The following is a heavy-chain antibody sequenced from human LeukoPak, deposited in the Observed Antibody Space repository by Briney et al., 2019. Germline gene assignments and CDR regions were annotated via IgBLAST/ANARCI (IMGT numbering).Heavy chain of an antibody. V-gene: IGHV1-46*01. J-gene: IGHJ4*02. Sequence: ASVKVSCKASGYTFTSYYMHWVRQAPGQGLEWMGIINPSGGSTSYAQKFQGRVTMTRDTSTSTVYMELSSLRSEDTAVYYCARGGGAHYDILTGYGYFDYWGQGTLVTVSS. D-gene: IGHD3-9*01. CDR1: GYTFTSYY. CDR3: ARGGGAHYDILTGYGYFDY. CDR2: INPSGGST.